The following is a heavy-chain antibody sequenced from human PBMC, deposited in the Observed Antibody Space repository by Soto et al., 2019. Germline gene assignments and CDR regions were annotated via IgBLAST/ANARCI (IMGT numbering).Heavy chain of an antibody. CDR3: AKGGTYYFDS. D-gene: IGHD3-16*01. J-gene: IGHJ4*02. CDR2: LYTRGTT. V-gene: IGHV4-4*07. Sequence: LSLTCSVSGASISNFYWSWIRQSAGKGLEWIGRLYTRGTTDYNPSLKSRVTMSIDTSKNRVSLSLTSVTAADTAVYYCAKGGTYYFDSWGQGIVVNVSS. CDR1: GASISNFY.